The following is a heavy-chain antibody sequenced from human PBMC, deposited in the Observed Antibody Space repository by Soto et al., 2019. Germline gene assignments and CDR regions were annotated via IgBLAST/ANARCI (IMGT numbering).Heavy chain of an antibody. J-gene: IGHJ6*02. D-gene: IGHD6-13*01. CDR3: AGDGPTPRSTTALSSSWYPPTRYYGMDV. V-gene: IGHV4-31*03. Sequence: SETLSLTCTVSGGSISSGGYYWSWIRQHPGKGLEWIGYIYYSGSTYYNPSLKSRVTISVDTSKNQFSLKLSSVTAADTAVYYCAGDGPTPRSTTALSSSWYPPTRYYGMDVRGQGTTVTVSS. CDR1: GGSISSGGYY. CDR2: IYYSGST.